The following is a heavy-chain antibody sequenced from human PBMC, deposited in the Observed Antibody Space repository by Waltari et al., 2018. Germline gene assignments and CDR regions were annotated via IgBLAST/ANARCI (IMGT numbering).Heavy chain of an antibody. CDR2: GSAYNGNT. V-gene: IGHV1-18*01. CDR1: GYTFTSYG. D-gene: IGHD3-22*01. Sequence: QVQLVQSGAEVKKPGASVKVSCKASGYTFTSYGISWVRQAPGQGLAWMGWGSAYNGNTNYAQNLQGRVTMTTDTSTSTAYMELRSLRSDDTAVYYCAREIIGVITMIGAFDIWGQGTMVTVSS. CDR3: AREIIGVITMIGAFDI. J-gene: IGHJ3*02.